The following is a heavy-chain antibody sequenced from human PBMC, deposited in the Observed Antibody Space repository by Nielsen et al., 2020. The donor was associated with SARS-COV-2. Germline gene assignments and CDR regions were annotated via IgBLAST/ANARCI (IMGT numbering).Heavy chain of an antibody. CDR3: AKGSLRVRNYFDY. V-gene: IGHV3-23*01. CDR2: ISGSGGST. Sequence: GESLKISCAASGFTFSSYAMSWVRQAPGKGLEWVSAISGSGGSTYYADSVKGRFTISRDNSKNTLYLQMNSLRAEDTAVYYCAKGSLRVRNYFDYWGQGTLVTVSS. CDR1: GFTFSSYA. J-gene: IGHJ4*02. D-gene: IGHD1-1*01.